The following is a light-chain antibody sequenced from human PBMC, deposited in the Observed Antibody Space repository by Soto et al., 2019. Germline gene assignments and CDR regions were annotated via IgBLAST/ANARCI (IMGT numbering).Light chain of an antibody. Sequence: ITLTQAPRTLSLAPGERPTLSCSASQSGNNNFFAWYQQKPGKAPMLLIYGISSRATGIPDRFSGSGSGTDFTLTISRLEPEDFVVYYCQQYISLPHTFGQGTKLEVK. J-gene: IGKJ2*01. CDR3: QQYISLPHT. V-gene: IGKV3-20*01. CDR1: QSGNNNF. CDR2: GIS.